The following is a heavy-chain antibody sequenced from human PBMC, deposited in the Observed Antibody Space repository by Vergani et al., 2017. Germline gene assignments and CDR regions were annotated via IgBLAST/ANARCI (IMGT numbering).Heavy chain of an antibody. Sequence: QVQLQESGPGLVKPSETLSLTCTVSGGSISSYYWSWIRQPPGKGLEWIGYIYYSGSTNYNPSLKSRVTISVDTSKNQFSLKLSSVTAADTAVYYCARDYYGSGSLVDPWGQGTLVTVSS. CDR3: ARDYYGSGSLVDP. CDR2: IYYSGST. D-gene: IGHD3-10*01. CDR1: GGSISSYY. V-gene: IGHV4-59*12. J-gene: IGHJ5*02.